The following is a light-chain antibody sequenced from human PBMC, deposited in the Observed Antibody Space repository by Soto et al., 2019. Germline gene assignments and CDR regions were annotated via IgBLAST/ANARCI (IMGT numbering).Light chain of an antibody. Sequence: QSALTQPPSASGSPGQSVTISCTGTSSDVGAYIFVSWYQQHPGKAPKLMVYDVNRRPPGVPDRFFGSKSGNTASLTVSGLQAEDEADYYCSSYATSRDVVFGGGTKLTVL. CDR1: SSDVGAYIF. V-gene: IGLV2-8*01. J-gene: IGLJ2*01. CDR3: SSYATSRDVV. CDR2: DVN.